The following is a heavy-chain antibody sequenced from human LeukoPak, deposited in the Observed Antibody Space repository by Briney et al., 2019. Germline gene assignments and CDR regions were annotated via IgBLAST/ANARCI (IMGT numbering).Heavy chain of an antibody. CDR3: ARDPVGGSTIFDH. CDR2: TYYRSKWYY. V-gene: IGHV6-1*01. D-gene: IGHD1-26*01. Sequence: SQTLSLTCAISGDSVSSDSAAWNWIRQSPSRGLEWLGRTYYRSKWYYDYALAVKSRITINPDTSKNQFSLQLNSVTPEDTAVYFCARDPVGGSTIFDHWGQGTLVTVSS. CDR1: GDSVSSDSAA. J-gene: IGHJ4*02.